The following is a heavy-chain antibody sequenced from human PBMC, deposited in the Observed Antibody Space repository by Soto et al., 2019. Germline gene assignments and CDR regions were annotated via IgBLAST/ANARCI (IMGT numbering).Heavy chain of an antibody. J-gene: IGHJ6*02. Sequence: SVKVSCKSSGGTFSSHSINWVRQAPGQGLEWMGGIIPIFGPANFAKKFQGRVTITADESTTTAYMELSSLTSEDTAVYYCATGSFTSTGGRIGYHYNAMDVWGQGTTVTVSS. CDR1: GGTFSSHS. CDR3: ATGSFTSTGGRIGYHYNAMDV. V-gene: IGHV1-69*13. CDR2: IIPIFGPA. D-gene: IGHD1-1*01.